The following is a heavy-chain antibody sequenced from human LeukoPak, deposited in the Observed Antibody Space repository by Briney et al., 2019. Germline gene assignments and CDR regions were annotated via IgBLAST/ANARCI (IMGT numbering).Heavy chain of an antibody. V-gene: IGHV4-59*01. CDR2: IYYSGST. D-gene: IGHD3-3*01. Sequence: PSETLSFTCTVSGGSISSYYWSWIRQPPGKGLEWIGYIYYSGSTNYNPSLKSRVTISVDTSKNQFSLKLSSVTAADTAVYYCARAAYYDPRNKHEFDPWGQGTLVTVSS. CDR3: ARAAYYDPRNKHEFDP. J-gene: IGHJ5*02. CDR1: GGSISSYY.